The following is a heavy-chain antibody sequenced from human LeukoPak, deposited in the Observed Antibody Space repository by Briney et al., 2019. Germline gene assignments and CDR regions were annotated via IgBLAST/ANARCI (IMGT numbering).Heavy chain of an antibody. CDR3: AGYYDSSDYHRTFDI. D-gene: IGHD3-22*01. J-gene: IGHJ3*02. CDR2: IYTSGST. V-gene: IGHV4-4*07. Sequence: SETLSLTCTVSGGSISNYYWSWIRQPAGKGLEWIGRIYTSGSTNYNPSLKSRVTLSVDTSKNQFSLKLSSVTAADTAMYYCAGYYDSSDYHRTFDIWGQGTMVTVSS. CDR1: GGSISNYY.